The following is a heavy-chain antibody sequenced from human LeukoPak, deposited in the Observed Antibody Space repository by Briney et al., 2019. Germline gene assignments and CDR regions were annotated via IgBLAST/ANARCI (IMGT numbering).Heavy chain of an antibody. CDR3: ARRWTTSDYYTVLDP. CDR2: TYHSGSA. CDR1: GGSISSHS. D-gene: IGHD3-3*01. V-gene: IGHV4-59*11. Sequence: SETLSLTCSVSGGSISSHSWSWIRQPPGKELEWIAYTYHSGSADYNPSLKSRVTISVDTSKNEVSLKLRSVTAADTAVYFCARRWTTSDYYTVLDPWGQGTPVTVSS. J-gene: IGHJ5*02.